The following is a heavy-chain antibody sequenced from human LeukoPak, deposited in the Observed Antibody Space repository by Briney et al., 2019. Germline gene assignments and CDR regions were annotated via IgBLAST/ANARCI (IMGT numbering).Heavy chain of an antibody. CDR2: IGTAGDT. CDR1: GFTFSSYD. V-gene: IGHV3-13*01. Sequence: GGSLRLSCAASGFTFSSYDMHWVRQTTGKGLEWVSAIGTAGDTYYPGSVKGRFTISRENAKNSLYLQMNSLRAGDTAVYYCARGALWFGELLPFDYWGQGILVTVSS. CDR3: ARGALWFGELLPFDY. D-gene: IGHD3-10*01. J-gene: IGHJ4*02.